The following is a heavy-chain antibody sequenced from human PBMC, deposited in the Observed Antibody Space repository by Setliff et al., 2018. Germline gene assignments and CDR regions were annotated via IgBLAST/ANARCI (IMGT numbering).Heavy chain of an antibody. CDR2: ISAYNGNT. CDR3: ARESGYYYDSSGYYTDAFDI. Sequence: AASVKVSCKASGYTFTSYGISWVRQAPGQGLEWMGWISAYNGNTNYAQKLQGRVTMTTDTSTSTAYMELRSLRSDDTAVYYCARESGYYYDSSGYYTDAFDIWGQGTMVTVSS. CDR1: GYTFTSYG. J-gene: IGHJ3*02. D-gene: IGHD3-22*01. V-gene: IGHV1-18*01.